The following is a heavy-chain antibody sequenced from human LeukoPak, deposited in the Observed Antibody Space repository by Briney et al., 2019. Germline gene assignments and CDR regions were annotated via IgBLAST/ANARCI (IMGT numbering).Heavy chain of an antibody. J-gene: IGHJ4*02. CDR3: ARDDLTNGYNGNF. D-gene: IGHD5-24*01. Sequence: GGSLRLSCAASGFTFRRYSMNWIRQAPGRGLEWISYINEGSNNIFYADSVKGRFTISRDNAKNSLHLQMNSLRVDDTAVYYCARDDLTNGYNGNFWGQGTLVTVSS. V-gene: IGHV3-48*01. CDR1: GFTFRRYS. CDR2: INEGSNNI.